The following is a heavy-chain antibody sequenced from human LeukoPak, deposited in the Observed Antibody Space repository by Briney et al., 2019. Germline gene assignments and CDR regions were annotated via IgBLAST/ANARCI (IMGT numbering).Heavy chain of an antibody. CDR2: IWYDGSNK. CDR3: AKDTLLIRWPGAFDI. J-gene: IGHJ3*02. Sequence: PGRSLRLSCAASGFTFSSYGMHWVRQAPGKGLEWVAVIWYDGSNKYYADSVKGRFTISRDNSKNTLYLQMNSLRAEDTAVYYCAKDTLLIRWPGAFDIWGQGTMVTVSS. CDR1: GFTFSSYG. D-gene: IGHD4-23*01. V-gene: IGHV3-33*06.